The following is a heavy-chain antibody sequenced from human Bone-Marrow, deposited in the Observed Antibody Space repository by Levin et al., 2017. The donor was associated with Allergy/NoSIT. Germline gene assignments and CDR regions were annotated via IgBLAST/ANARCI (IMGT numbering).Heavy chain of an antibody. J-gene: IGHJ5*02. D-gene: IGHD3-10*01. V-gene: IGHV1-24*01. CDR1: GYALTELC. Sequence: GESLKISCKVSGYALTELCMHWVRQAPGKGLEWMGSFDPEEDEIVYAKKFQGRVTVTEDTSTDTAYMELRSLRSEDTAVYYCATSGFYGSGSYKFDTWGQGTLVTVSS. CDR3: ATSGFYGSGSYKFDT. CDR2: FDPEEDEI.